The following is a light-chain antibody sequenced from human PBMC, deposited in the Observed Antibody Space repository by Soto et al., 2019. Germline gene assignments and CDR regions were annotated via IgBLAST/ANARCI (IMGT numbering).Light chain of an antibody. CDR3: HHYGNSFPST. V-gene: IGKV3-20*01. J-gene: IGKJ2*02. CDR2: GAS. CDR1: QSISSSF. Sequence: IVLTQSPGTLSLSPGERATLSCRGSQSISSSFVASYQQSPGQSPRRIIYGASSRATGIPDRISCSGSGTDFTLTISRLDLEDAAVYYCHHYGNSFPSTFGHATKVHIK.